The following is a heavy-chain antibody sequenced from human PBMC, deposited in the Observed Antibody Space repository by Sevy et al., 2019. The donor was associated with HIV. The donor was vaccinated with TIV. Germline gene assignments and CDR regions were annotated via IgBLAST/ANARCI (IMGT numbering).Heavy chain of an antibody. CDR3: ARDPSSITGNFDY. J-gene: IGHJ4*02. Sequence: EGSLRLSCAASGFTFSDYYMSWIRQAPGKGLEWVSYISSSGSTIYYADSVKGRFTISRDNAKNSLYLQMNSLRAEDTAVYYCARDPSSITGNFDYWGQGTLVTVSS. V-gene: IGHV3-11*04. D-gene: IGHD1-20*01. CDR1: GFTFSDYY. CDR2: ISSSGSTI.